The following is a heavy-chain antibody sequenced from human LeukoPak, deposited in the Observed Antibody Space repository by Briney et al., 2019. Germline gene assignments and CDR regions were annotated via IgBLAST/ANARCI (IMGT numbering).Heavy chain of an antibody. V-gene: IGHV4-61*01. CDR1: GVSFSSGSYY. D-gene: IGHD4-17*01. CDR3: ARDTGRTVYGDWFSAFDI. CDR2: IYYSGST. Sequence: SETLSLTCTVSGVSFSSGSYYWRWIRQPPGKGLEWIVYIYYSGSTNYIPSLKSRVTISVDTSKNQFSLKLSSVTAADTAVYYCARDTGRTVYGDWFSAFDIWGQGTMVTVSS. J-gene: IGHJ3*02.